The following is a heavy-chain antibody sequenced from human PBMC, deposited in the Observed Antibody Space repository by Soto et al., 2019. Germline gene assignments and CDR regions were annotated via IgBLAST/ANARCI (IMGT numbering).Heavy chain of an antibody. CDR2: ISGSGGST. CDR3: AIDLITPLTTFIVY. Sequence: GGSLRLSCAASGFTFSSYAMSWVRQAPGKGLEWVSAISGSGGSTYYADSVKGRFTISRDNSKNTLYLQMNSLRAEDTAVYYCAIDLITPLTTFIVYCCPGPLLTVSS. D-gene: IGHD4-4*01. J-gene: IGHJ4*02. V-gene: IGHV3-23*01. CDR1: GFTFSSYA.